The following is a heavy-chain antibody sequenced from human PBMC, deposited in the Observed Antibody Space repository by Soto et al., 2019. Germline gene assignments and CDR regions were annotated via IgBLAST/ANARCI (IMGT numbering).Heavy chain of an antibody. CDR3: AREVGRLGSSGAFDY. Sequence: VKVSCKASGGTFSSYAISWVRQAPGQGLEWMGGIIPIFGTANYAQKFQGRVTITADESTSTAYMELSSLRSEDTAVYYCAREVGRLGSSGAFDYWGQGTLVTVSS. V-gene: IGHV1-69*13. CDR2: IIPIFGTA. J-gene: IGHJ4*02. CDR1: GGTFSSYA. D-gene: IGHD6-6*01.